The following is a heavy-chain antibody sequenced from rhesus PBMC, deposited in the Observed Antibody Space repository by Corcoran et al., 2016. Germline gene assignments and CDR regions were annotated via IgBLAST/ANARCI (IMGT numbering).Heavy chain of an antibody. Sequence: EVQLVESGGGVVQPGGSLRLSCAASGFTFDDYAMHWVRQAPGKGLEWVSGISWSGGSTYYADSVKGQFTISRDNAKNSLYLQMGSLRAEDTALYYCARVDIVGTVDYWGQGVLV. V-gene: IGHV3-201*01. J-gene: IGHJ4*01. D-gene: IGHD5-30*01. CDR3: ARVDIVGTVDY. CDR2: ISWSGGST. CDR1: GFTFDDYA.